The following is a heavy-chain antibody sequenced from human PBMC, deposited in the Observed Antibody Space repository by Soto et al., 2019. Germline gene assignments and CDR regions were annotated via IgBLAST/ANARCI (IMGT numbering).Heavy chain of an antibody. CDR2: ISWNSGSI. CDR3: AKALSLGELSSIDY. V-gene: IGHV3-9*01. D-gene: IGHD3-16*02. CDR1: GFTFDDYA. J-gene: IGHJ4*02. Sequence: PGGSLRLSCAASGFTFDDYAMHWVRQAPGKGLEWVSGISWNSGSIGYADSVKGRFTISRDNAKNSLYLQMNSLRAEDTALYDCAKALSLGELSSIDYWGQGTLVTVSS.